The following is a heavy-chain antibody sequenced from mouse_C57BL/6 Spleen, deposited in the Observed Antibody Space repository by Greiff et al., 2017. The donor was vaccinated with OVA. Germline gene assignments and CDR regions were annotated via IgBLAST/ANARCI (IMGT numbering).Heavy chain of an antibody. CDR2: IDPSDSYT. Sequence: VKLQESGAELVMPGASVKLSCKASGYTFTSYWMHWVKQRPGQGLEWIGEIDPSDSYTNYNQKFKGKSTLTVDKSSSTAYMQLSSLTSEDSAVYYCARSNRPYFDYWGQGTTLTVSS. V-gene: IGHV1-69*01. CDR3: ARSNRPYFDY. D-gene: IGHD4-1*01. CDR1: GYTFTSYW. J-gene: IGHJ2*01.